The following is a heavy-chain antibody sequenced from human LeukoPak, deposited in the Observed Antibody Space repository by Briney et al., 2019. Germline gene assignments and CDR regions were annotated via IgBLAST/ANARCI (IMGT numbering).Heavy chain of an antibody. CDR3: ARVNSYYYGSGSPRWFDP. CDR2: INHSGST. D-gene: IGHD3-10*01. CDR1: GGSFSGYY. V-gene: IGHV4-34*01. Sequence: PSETLSLICAVYGGSFSGYYWSWIRQPPGKGLEWIGEINHSGSTNYNPSLKSRVTISVDTSKNQFSLKLSSVTAADTAVYYCARVNSYYYGSGSPRWFDPWGQGTLVTVSS. J-gene: IGHJ5*02.